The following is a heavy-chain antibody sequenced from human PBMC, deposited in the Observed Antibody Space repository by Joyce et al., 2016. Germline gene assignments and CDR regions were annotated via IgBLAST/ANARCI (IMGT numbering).Heavy chain of an antibody. CDR3: AKDGTGTTNYFDS. CDR1: GFTFSSYG. D-gene: IGHD1-1*01. CDR2: ISYDRSNE. V-gene: IGHV3-30*18. Sequence: QVQLVESGGGVVQPGRSLRLSCAASGFTFSSYGMHWVRQAPGKGLELVAVISYDRSNEYYVDSVKGRFTISRDNSKNTLYLQMNSLRAEDTAVYYCAKDGTGTTNYFDSWGQGTLVTVSS. J-gene: IGHJ4*02.